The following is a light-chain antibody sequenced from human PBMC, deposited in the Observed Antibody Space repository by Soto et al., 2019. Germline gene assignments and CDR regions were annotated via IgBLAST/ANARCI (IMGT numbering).Light chain of an antibody. CDR2: YAS. CDR3: QQRSTWPLFT. Sequence: VLTQSPATLSLSPGERATLSCRASQTVSRYLAWYQQKPGQAPRLLIYYASNRATGIPARFSGSGSGTDYTLTISSLEPEDFAVYYCQQRSTWPLFTFGEGTKVEI. J-gene: IGKJ4*01. V-gene: IGKV3-11*01. CDR1: QTVSRY.